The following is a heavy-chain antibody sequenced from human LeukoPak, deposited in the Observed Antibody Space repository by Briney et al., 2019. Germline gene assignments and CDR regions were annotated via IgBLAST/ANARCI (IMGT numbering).Heavy chain of an antibody. J-gene: IGHJ4*02. D-gene: IGHD3-10*01. Sequence: SETLSLTCTVSGGSISSYYWSWIRQPPGKGLEWIGYIYYSGSTNYNPSLKSRVTISVDTSKNQFSLKLSSVTAADTAVYYCARVTPLGRFGEYDRGFDYWGQGTLVTVSS. CDR1: GGSISSYY. CDR2: IYYSGST. CDR3: ARVTPLGRFGEYDRGFDY. V-gene: IGHV4-59*08.